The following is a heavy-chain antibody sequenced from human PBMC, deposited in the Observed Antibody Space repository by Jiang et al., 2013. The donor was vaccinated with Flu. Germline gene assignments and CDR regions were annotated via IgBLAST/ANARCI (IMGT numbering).Heavy chain of an antibody. J-gene: IGHJ4*02. CDR2: ISYDGGTK. D-gene: IGHD6-13*01. CDR3: ARDDGLPSDGTRAVFDY. V-gene: IGHV3-30-3*01. CDR1: GFTFSSYA. Sequence: VQLVESGGGVVQPGRSLRLSCAASGFTFSSYAIHWLRQAPGKGLEWVTVISYDGGTKYYTGSVRGRFTISRDNSKNTLYLQMDSLRTEDTAVYYCARDDGLPSDGTRAVFDYWGQGTLVTVSS.